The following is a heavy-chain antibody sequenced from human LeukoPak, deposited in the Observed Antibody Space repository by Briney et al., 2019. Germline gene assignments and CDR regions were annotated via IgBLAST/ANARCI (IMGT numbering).Heavy chain of an antibody. V-gene: IGHV3-66*01. Sequence: GGSLRLSCAASGFTVSTNYMSWVRQAPGKGLEWVSVIYSGGSTYYADSVKGGFTISRDISKNTLYLQMNSLRAEDTAVYYCARGSGSYYWFDYWGQGTLVTVSS. CDR3: ARGSGSYYWFDY. CDR2: IYSGGST. J-gene: IGHJ4*02. D-gene: IGHD1-26*01. CDR1: GFTVSTNY.